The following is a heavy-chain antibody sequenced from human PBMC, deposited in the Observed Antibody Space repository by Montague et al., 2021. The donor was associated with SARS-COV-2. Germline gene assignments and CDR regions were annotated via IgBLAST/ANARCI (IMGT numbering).Heavy chain of an antibody. Sequence: SVKVSCKASGYTLTSYDINWVRQATGQGLKWMGWMNPNSGNTGYAQGFQGRVTMTRNTSISTAYMELSSLRSEDTAVYYCARGRITMVRGVIIDNLFDYWGQGTLVTVSS. CDR3: ARGRITMVRGVIIDNLFDY. J-gene: IGHJ4*02. CDR1: GYTLTSYD. CDR2: MNPNSGNT. D-gene: IGHD3-10*01. V-gene: IGHV1-8*01.